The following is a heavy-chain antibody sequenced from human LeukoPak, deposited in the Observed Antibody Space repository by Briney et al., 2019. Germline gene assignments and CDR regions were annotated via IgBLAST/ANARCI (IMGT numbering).Heavy chain of an antibody. CDR1: GFTFSTFA. Sequence: GGSLRLSCAASGFTFSTFAMIWVRQPPGKGLEWVSSIFPSGGEIHYADSVRGRFTISRDNSKSTLSLQMNSLRAEDTAVYYCARVLPHSDPLDYWGQGTLVTVSS. D-gene: IGHD2-15*01. V-gene: IGHV3-23*01. CDR2: IFPSGGEI. CDR3: ARVLPHSDPLDY. J-gene: IGHJ4*02.